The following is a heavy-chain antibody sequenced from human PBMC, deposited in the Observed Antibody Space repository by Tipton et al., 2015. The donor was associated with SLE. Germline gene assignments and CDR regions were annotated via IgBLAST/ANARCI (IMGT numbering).Heavy chain of an antibody. CDR2: NYYSGST. D-gene: IGHD5-12*01. CDR1: GGSISSYY. Sequence: TLSLTCTVSGGSISSYYWSWIRQPPGKGLEWIGYNYYSGSTNYNPSLKSRVTISVDTSKNQFSLKLSSVTAADTAVYYCARDAKCPITSAEYFDLWGRGTQVTVSS. CDR3: ARDAKCPITSAEYFDL. V-gene: IGHV4-59*01. J-gene: IGHJ2*01.